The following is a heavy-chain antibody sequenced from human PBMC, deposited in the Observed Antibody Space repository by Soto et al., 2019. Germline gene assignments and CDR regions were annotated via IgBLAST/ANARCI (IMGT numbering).Heavy chain of an antibody. CDR2: ISAYKGNT. J-gene: IGHJ3*02. CDR3: ARDGDYGGVLGAFDI. D-gene: IGHD4-17*01. Sequence: ASVKVSCKASGYTFTSYGISWVRQAPGQGLEWMGWISAYKGNTNYAQKLQGRVTMTTDTSTSTAYMELRSLRSDDTAVYYCARDGDYGGVLGAFDIWGQGTMVTVSS. CDR1: GYTFTSYG. V-gene: IGHV1-18*01.